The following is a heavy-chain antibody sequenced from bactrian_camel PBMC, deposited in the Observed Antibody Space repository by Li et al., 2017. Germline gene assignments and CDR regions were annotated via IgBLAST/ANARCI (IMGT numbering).Heavy chain of an antibody. CDR1: AYTGGPFY. CDR2: ITTGTGNT. D-gene: IGHD6*01. CDR3: AADQLYGTCRDVLDFR. J-gene: IGHJ4*01. V-gene: IGHV3S1*01. Sequence: HVQLVESGGGSVQAGGSLRLSCAASAYTGGPFYMAYFRQAPGKGREGVATITTGTGNTDYADSVKGRFTISQDGAENTVYLQMNGLQTEDTGIYYCAADQLYGTCRDVLDFRHGARGPRSPSP.